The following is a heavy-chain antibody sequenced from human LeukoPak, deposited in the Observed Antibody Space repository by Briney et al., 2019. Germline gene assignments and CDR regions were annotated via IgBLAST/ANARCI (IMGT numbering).Heavy chain of an antibody. J-gene: IGHJ5*02. V-gene: IGHV4-34*01. CDR3: ARYCSGGSCYHNWFDP. CDR2: INHSGST. D-gene: IGHD2-15*01. CDR1: GGSFSGYY. Sequence: SETLSLTCAVYGGSFSGYYWSWIRQPPGRGLERIGEINHSGSTNYNPSPKSRVTISVDTSKNQFSLKLSSVTAADTAVYYCARYCSGGSCYHNWFDPWGQGTLVTVSS.